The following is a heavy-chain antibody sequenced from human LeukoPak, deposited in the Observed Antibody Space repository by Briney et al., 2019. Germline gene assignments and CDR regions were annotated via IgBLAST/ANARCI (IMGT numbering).Heavy chain of an antibody. V-gene: IGHV3-23*01. Sequence: GGSLRLSCAASGFTFSSYAMSWVRQAPGKGLEWVSAISGSGGSTYYADSVKGRFTISRDNSKNTLYLQMNSLRAEDTAVYYCARLVRYYDSSGPPNYFDYWGQGTLVTVSS. D-gene: IGHD3-22*01. CDR2: ISGSGGST. J-gene: IGHJ4*02. CDR3: ARLVRYYDSSGPPNYFDY. CDR1: GFTFSSYA.